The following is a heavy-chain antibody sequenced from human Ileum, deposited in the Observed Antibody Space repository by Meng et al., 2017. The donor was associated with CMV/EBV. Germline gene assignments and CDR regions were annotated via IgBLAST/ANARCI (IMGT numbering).Heavy chain of an antibody. D-gene: IGHD1-26*01. J-gene: IGHJ6*02. CDR1: GFTLSAYG. CDR2: ISYDGNRK. Sequence: GEFLKISCAASGFTLSAYGVHWVRQAPGKGLEWVAFISYDGNRKYYADSVEGRFTVSRDNSENTLFLQMNSLRVEDTALYYCARDLPSSLGMDVWGQGTTVTVSS. V-gene: IGHV3-30-3*01. CDR3: ARDLPSSLGMDV.